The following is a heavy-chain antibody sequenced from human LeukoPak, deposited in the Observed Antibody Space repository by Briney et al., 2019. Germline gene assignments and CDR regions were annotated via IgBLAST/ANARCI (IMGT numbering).Heavy chain of an antibody. D-gene: IGHD2-8*01. Sequence: ASVKVSCKASGYTFTGYYMHWVRQAPGQGLEWMGRINPNSGGTNYAQKFQGRVTMTRDTSISTAYMGLSRLRSDDTAVYYCARSLYGRDAFDIWGQGTMVTVSS. J-gene: IGHJ3*02. V-gene: IGHV1-2*06. CDR1: GYTFTGYY. CDR3: ARSLYGRDAFDI. CDR2: INPNSGGT.